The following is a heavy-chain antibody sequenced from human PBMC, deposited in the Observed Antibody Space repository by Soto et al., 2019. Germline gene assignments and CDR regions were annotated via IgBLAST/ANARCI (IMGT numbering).Heavy chain of an antibody. J-gene: IGHJ6*02. Sequence: GGSLRLSCAASGFTVSNNYMNWVRQAPGKGLEWVSVIYSGGSTYYADSVKGRFTISRDNSKNTLYLQMNSLRAEDTAVYYCARGGDGSGSYYYYYYYGMDVWGQGTTVTVSS. CDR2: IYSGGST. CDR1: GFTVSNNY. V-gene: IGHV3-53*01. CDR3: ARGGDGSGSYYYYYYYGMDV. D-gene: IGHD3-10*01.